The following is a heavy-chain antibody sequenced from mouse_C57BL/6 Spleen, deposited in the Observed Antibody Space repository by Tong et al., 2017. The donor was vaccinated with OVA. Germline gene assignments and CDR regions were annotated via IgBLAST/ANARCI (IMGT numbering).Heavy chain of an antibody. CDR1: GYSFTGYY. J-gene: IGHJ4*01. D-gene: IGHD1-1*01. CDR2: IDPEDGET. Sequence: EVQLQESGPELVKPGASVKISCKASGYSFTGYYMNWVKQSPEKSLEWIGRIDPEDGETKYAPKFQGKATITADTSSNTAYLQLSSLTSEDTAVYYCARDYYGSSFHAMDYWGQGTSVTVSS. V-gene: IGHV14-2*01. CDR3: ARDYYGSSFHAMDY.